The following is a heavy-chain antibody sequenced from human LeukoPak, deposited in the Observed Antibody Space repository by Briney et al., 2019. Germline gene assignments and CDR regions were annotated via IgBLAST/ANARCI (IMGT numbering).Heavy chain of an antibody. Sequence: GGSLRLSCAASGFTFSRYSMNWVRQAPGKGLEWVSSISISSNYIYYADSVKGRFTISRDNAKNSLYLQMNSLRAEDTAVYYCAKLTNSWFDPWGQGTLVAVSS. CDR1: GFTFSRYS. D-gene: IGHD2-2*01. CDR2: ISISSNYI. CDR3: AKLTNSWFDP. V-gene: IGHV3-21*01. J-gene: IGHJ5*02.